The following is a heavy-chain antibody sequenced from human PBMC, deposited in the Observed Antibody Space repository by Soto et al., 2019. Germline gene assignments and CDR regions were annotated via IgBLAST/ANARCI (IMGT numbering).Heavy chain of an antibody. CDR3: ARDVAAAAY. CDR2: INPLPTSGSK. D-gene: IGHD6-13*01. V-gene: IGHV1-46*01. J-gene: IGHJ4*02. CDR1: GYIFTNYY. Sequence: QVQLVESGAEVKKPWASVTVSCKASGYIFTNYYIHWVRQAPGQGLEWMAIINPLPTSGSKNNAQKSQGRGTVTRDTSTRTVSLELSSLRSDDAAVDYYARDVAAAAYWGQGTLVTVSS.